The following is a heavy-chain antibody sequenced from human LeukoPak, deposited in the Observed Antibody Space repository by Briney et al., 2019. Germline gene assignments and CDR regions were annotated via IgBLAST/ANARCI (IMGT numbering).Heavy chain of an antibody. D-gene: IGHD5-24*01. CDR1: GGSINNSNYY. Sequence: SETLSLTCTVSGGSINNSNYYWGWIRQPPGKGLEWIGSIYYSGNTYYNPSLKSRVTISVDTSKNQFSLKLISVTAADTAVYYCALPGHRGSSWGQGTLVTVSS. V-gene: IGHV4-39*01. J-gene: IGHJ5*02. CDR2: IYYSGNT. CDR3: ALPGHRGSS.